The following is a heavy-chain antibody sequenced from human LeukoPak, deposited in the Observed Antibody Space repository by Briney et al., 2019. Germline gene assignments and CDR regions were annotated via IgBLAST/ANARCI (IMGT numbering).Heavy chain of an antibody. D-gene: IGHD3-9*01. CDR3: ARGRYFDWLPHSGYFDY. CDR1: GGSISSGGYY. J-gene: IGHJ4*02. CDR2: IYYSGST. Sequence: PSETLSLTCTVSGGSISSGGYYWSWIRQHPGKGLEWIGYIYYSGSTYYNPSLKSRVTISVDTSKNQFSLKLSSVTAADTAVYYCARGRYFDWLPHSGYFDYWGQGTLVTVSS. V-gene: IGHV4-31*03.